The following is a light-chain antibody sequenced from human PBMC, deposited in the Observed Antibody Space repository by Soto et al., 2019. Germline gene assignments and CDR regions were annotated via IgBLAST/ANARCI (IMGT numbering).Light chain of an antibody. CDR2: DVS. J-gene: IGLJ2*01. CDR3: SSYTSNSTYVV. Sequence: QSALTQPASVSGSPGQSITISCTGTSSDVGGYNYVSWYQQHPGKAPKLMIYDVSNRPSGVSNRFSGSKSGNTASLTISGLQAEDEADYYCSSYTSNSTYVVFCGGTKVTVL. V-gene: IGLV2-14*01. CDR1: SSDVGGYNY.